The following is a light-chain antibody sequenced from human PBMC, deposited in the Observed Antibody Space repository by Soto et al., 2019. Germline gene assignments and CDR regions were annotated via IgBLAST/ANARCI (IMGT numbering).Light chain of an antibody. J-gene: IGKJ5*01. V-gene: IGKV1-12*01. Sequence: DIQMTQSPSSVSASVGDRVIITCRASLSISTWLHWYQQKPGKGPNLLIYTASSLQSGVSSRFSGSGSGTDFTLTINGLHPEDLGSYYCQQAASFPITFGQGTRLEIK. CDR1: LSISTW. CDR2: TAS. CDR3: QQAASFPIT.